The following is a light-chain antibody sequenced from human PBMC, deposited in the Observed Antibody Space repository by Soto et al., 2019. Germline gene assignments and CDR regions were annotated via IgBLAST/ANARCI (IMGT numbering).Light chain of an antibody. Sequence: QSALTQPASVSASPGQSITISCTGTSSDVGGYNYVSWYQQHPGKAPKLMIYEVSNRPSGVSNRFSGSKSGNTASLTISGLQAEDEADYYCGSYTSSSTRVFGGGTKVTVL. CDR1: SSDVGGYNY. CDR2: EVS. J-gene: IGLJ3*02. CDR3: GSYTSSSTRV. V-gene: IGLV2-14*01.